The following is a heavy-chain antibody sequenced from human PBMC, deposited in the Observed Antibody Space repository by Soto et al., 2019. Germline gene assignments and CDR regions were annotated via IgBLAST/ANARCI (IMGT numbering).Heavy chain of an antibody. CDR3: ARDHGYCSGGSCYPPGY. V-gene: IGHV3-7*01. Sequence: GGSLRLSCAASGFTFSSYWMSWVRQAPGKGLEWVANIKQDGSEKYYVDSVKGRFTISRDNAKNSLYLQMKSLRAEDTVVYYCARDHGYCSGGSCYPPGYGGQGTLVTVSS. CDR1: GFTFSSYW. D-gene: IGHD2-15*01. CDR2: IKQDGSEK. J-gene: IGHJ4*02.